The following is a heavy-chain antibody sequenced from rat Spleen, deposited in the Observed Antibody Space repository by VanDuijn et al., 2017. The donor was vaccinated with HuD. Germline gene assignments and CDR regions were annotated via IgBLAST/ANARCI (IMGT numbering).Heavy chain of an antibody. V-gene: IGHV5-29*01. CDR3: TRRGYLSDWYFDF. D-gene: IGHD4-4*01. Sequence: EVQLVESDGGLVQPGRSLKLSCAASGFTFSDFYMAWVRQAPTKGLGCVATISYDDSKIYYRDSVKGRFTISRDNPRSTLNLQSDSLRSEDTAIYYCTRRGYLSDWYFDFWGPGTMVTVSS. CDR2: ISYDDSKI. J-gene: IGHJ1*01. CDR1: GFTFSDFY.